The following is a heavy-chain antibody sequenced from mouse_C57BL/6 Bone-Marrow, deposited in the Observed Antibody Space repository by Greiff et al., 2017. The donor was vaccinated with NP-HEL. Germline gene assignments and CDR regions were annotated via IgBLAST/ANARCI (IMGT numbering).Heavy chain of an antibody. CDR3: SEDSAVYYCAWGLLRYYFAY. J-gene: IGHJ2*01. Sequence: VKLQQSGPELARPWASVKISCQAFYTFSRRVHFAIRDTNYWMQWVKQRPGQGLEWIGAIYPGNGDTSYNQKFKGKATLTADKAYSTAYRQISSLTSEDSAVYYCAWGLLRYYFAYWGRGTTLTVSA. D-gene: IGHD1-1*01. CDR2: GQGLEWIG. CDR1: YTFSRRVH. V-gene: IGHV1-87*01.